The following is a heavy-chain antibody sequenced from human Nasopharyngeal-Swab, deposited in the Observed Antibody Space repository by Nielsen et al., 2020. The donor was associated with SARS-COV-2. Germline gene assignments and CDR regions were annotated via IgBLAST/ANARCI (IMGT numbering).Heavy chain of an antibody. J-gene: IGHJ4*02. V-gene: IGHV3-23*01. CDR3: AKESGYCSSTSCYAPVPFDY. D-gene: IGHD2-2*01. CDR2: ISGSGGST. Sequence: VGQAPGKRIERVSAISGSGGSTYYADSVKGRFTISRDNSKNTLYLQMNSLRAEDTAVYYCAKESGYCSSTSCYAPVPFDYWGQGTLVTVSS.